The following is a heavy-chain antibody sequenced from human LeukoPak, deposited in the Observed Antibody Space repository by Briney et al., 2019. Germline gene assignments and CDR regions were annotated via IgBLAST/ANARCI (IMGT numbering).Heavy chain of an antibody. J-gene: IGHJ4*02. D-gene: IGHD3-22*01. Sequence: GGSLRLSCAASGFTFDDYAMHWVRQAPGKGLEWVSAISGSGGSTYYADSVKGRFTISRDNSKNTLYLQMNSLRAEDTAVYYCAKPQVTMIGYFDYWGQGTLVTVSS. CDR1: GFTFDDYA. CDR3: AKPQVTMIGYFDY. V-gene: IGHV3-23*01. CDR2: ISGSGGST.